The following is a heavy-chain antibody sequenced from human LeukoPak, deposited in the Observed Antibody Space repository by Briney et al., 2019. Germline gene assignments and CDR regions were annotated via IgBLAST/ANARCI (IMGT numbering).Heavy chain of an antibody. CDR3: ARDRYYYGSGSQKRSLYGMDV. CDR2: IYYSGST. V-gene: IGHV4-39*02. Sequence: SETLSLTCTVSGGSISSSSYYWGWIRQPPGKGLEWIGSIYYSGSTYYNPSLKSRVTISVDTSKNQFSLKLSSVTAADTAVYYCARDRYYYGSGSQKRSLYGMDVWGQGTTVTVSS. J-gene: IGHJ6*02. CDR1: GGSISSSSYY. D-gene: IGHD3-10*01.